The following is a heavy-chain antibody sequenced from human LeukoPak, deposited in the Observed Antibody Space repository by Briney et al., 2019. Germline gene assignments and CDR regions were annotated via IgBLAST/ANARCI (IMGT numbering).Heavy chain of an antibody. Sequence: SETLSLTCTVSGGSISSYYWSWIRQPPGKGLEWIGYIYYSGSTNYNPSLRSRVTISVDTSKTQFSLKLSSVTAADTAVYYCAREITMVRGSMGAWFDPWGQGTLVTVSS. D-gene: IGHD3-10*01. J-gene: IGHJ5*02. CDR2: IYYSGST. CDR3: AREITMVRGSMGAWFDP. V-gene: IGHV4-59*01. CDR1: GGSISSYY.